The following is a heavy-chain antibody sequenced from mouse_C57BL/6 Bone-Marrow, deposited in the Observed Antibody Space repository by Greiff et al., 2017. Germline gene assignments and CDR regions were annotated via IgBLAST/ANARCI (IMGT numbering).Heavy chain of an antibody. CDR2: ISSGGSYT. V-gene: IGHV5-6*01. J-gene: IGHJ2*01. CDR3: ARHGLRLDY. Sequence: EVNVVESGGDLVKPGGSLKLSCAASGFTFSSYGMSWVRQTPDKRLEWVATISSGGSYTYYPDSVKGRCTISRDNAKNTLYLQMSSLKSEDTAMYYCARHGLRLDYWGQGTTLTVSS. CDR1: GFTFSSYG. D-gene: IGHD2-2*01.